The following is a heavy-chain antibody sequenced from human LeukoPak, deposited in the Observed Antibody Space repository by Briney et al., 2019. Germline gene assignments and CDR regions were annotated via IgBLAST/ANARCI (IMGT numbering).Heavy chain of an antibody. J-gene: IGHJ6*02. D-gene: IGHD3-3*01. CDR1: GFTFSSYS. V-gene: IGHV3-21*01. CDR2: ISSSSSYI. Sequence: GGSLRLSCAASGFTFSSYSMNWVRQAPGKGLEWVSSISSSSSYIYYADSVKGRFTISRDNAKNSLYLQMNRLRAEDTAVYYCARAFETYYDFWSGYYSYYYGMDVWGQGTTVTVSS. CDR3: ARAFETYYDFWSGYYSYYYGMDV.